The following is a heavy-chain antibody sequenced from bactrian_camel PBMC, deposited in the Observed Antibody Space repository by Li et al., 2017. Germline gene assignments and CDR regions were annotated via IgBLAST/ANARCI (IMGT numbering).Heavy chain of an antibody. CDR2: IDTRTTSP. V-gene: IGHV3S1*01. Sequence: HVQLVESGGGSVQPGGSLRLSCAASGWTNSDKCMAWFRQAPGKEREGVARIDTRTTSPFYADSVKGRFTISMDTAKNTLFLQMNSLKPDDTAMYYCAADQWRIFWVVPGKKKEDTTPGARGPRS. J-gene: IGHJ4*01. CDR1: GWTNSDKC. CDR3: AADQWRIFWVVPGKKKEDTTP. D-gene: IGHD7*01.